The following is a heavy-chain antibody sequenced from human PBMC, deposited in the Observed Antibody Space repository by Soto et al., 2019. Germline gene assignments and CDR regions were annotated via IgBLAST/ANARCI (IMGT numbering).Heavy chain of an antibody. Sequence: QVQLVQSGAEVKKPGASVKVSCKASGYTFTSYAMHWVRQAPGQRLEWMGWINAGNGNTKYSQKFQGRVTINRDTTVGTAYMELRSLTSEDTAVYYCASNIGGSSWDYYYYYGMDVWGQGTTVAVSS. D-gene: IGHD6-6*01. CDR1: GYTFTSYA. CDR2: INAGNGNT. CDR3: ASNIGGSSWDYYYYYGMDV. J-gene: IGHJ6*02. V-gene: IGHV1-3*01.